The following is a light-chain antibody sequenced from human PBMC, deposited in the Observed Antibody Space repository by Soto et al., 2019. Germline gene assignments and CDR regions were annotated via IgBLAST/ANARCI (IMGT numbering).Light chain of an antibody. J-gene: IGKJ5*01. CDR1: QSISSSF. Sequence: DIVLTQSPGTLSLSPGERATLSCRASQSISSSFLAWYQQKPGQAPRLLIYGASSRATGIPDRFSGSGSGTDFTLTISRLEPEDFATYYCQQADSLPLVTFGQGTRLDLK. CDR2: GAS. V-gene: IGKV3-20*01. CDR3: QQADSLPLVT.